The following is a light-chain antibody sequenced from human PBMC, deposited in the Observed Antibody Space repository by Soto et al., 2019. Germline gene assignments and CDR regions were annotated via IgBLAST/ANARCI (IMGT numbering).Light chain of an antibody. CDR2: DVS. V-gene: IGLV2-14*01. Sequence: QSVLTQPASVSGSPGQSITISCTGTSSDVGGYIYVSWYQQHPGKAPKLMIYDVSNRPSGVSNRFSGSKSGNTASLTISGLQAEDEADYYCSSYTSSSTLEFGGGTKLTVL. J-gene: IGLJ2*01. CDR3: SSYTSSSTLE. CDR1: SSDVGGYIY.